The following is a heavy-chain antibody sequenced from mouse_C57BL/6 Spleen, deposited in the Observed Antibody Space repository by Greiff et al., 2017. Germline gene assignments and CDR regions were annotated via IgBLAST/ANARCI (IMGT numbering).Heavy chain of an antibody. Sequence: QVQLQQPGAELVKPGASVKLSCKASGYTFTSYWMHWVKQRPGQGLEWIGMIHPNSGSTNYNEKFKSKATLTVDKSSSTAYMQLSSPTSEDSAVYYCARWTTIPYYFDYWGQGTTRTVSS. CDR3: ARWTTIPYYFDY. CDR1: GYTFTSYW. CDR2: IHPNSGST. J-gene: IGHJ2*01. D-gene: IGHD2-1*01. V-gene: IGHV1-64*01.